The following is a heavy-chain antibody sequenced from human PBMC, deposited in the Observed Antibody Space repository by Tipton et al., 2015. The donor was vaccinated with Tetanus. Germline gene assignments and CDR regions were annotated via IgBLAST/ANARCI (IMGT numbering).Heavy chain of an antibody. CDR1: GLNFSTYA. V-gene: IGHV3-23*01. Sequence: SLRLSCAASGLNFSTYAISWVRQAPGKGLEWVSSLSGSADRTFYAGPVKGRFTISRDNSKNTLYLQMNGLRVEDTAVYYCSAATGAHWGQGTLVTVSS. D-gene: IGHD1-14*01. CDR3: SAATGAH. J-gene: IGHJ1*01. CDR2: LSGSADRT.